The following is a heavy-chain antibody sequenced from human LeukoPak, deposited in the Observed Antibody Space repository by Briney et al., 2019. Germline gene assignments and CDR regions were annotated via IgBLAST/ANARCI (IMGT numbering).Heavy chain of an antibody. CDR3: ARSPTKRVNVDY. CDR1: SVTSFSSNW. V-gene: IGHV4-4*02. J-gene: IGHJ4*02. Sequence: SETLSLTGTGSSVTSFSSNWWRWARQPPGKWLEWIGQIFHSGSTSYSSSLKSRVTISVDKSKNQFSLKLTSVTASDRAMYFRARSPTKRVNVDYWGQGTLVTVSS. CDR2: IFHSGST.